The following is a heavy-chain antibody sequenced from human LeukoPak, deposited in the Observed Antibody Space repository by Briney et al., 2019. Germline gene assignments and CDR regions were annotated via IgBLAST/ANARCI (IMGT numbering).Heavy chain of an antibody. V-gene: IGHV1-69*05. J-gene: IGHJ4*02. CDR2: IIPIFGTA. CDR3: ARGEAVWVVAATPFDY. Sequence: SVKVSCKASGGTFSSYAISWVRQAPGQGLEWMGRIIPIFGTANYAQKFQGRVTITTDESPSTAYMELSSLRSEETAVYYCARGEAVWVVAATPFDYWGQGTLVTVSS. D-gene: IGHD2-15*01. CDR1: GGTFSSYA.